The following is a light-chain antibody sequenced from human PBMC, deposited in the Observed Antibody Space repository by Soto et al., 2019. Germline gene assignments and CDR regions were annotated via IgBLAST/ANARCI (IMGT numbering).Light chain of an antibody. CDR2: HAS. CDR3: QQSYSTPSIT. CDR1: QSISDW. V-gene: IGKV1-39*01. Sequence: DIQMTQSPSTLPASVGDRVTITCRASQSISDWLAWYQQKPGTAPKVLINHASSLQSGVPSRFSGSGSGTGFTLTIRSLQPEDFATYYCQQSYSTPSITCGQGTRREIK. J-gene: IGKJ5*01.